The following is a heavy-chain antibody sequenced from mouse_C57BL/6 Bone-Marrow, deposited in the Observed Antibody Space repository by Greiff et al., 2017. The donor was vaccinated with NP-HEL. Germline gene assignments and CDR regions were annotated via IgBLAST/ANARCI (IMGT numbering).Heavy chain of an antibody. V-gene: IGHV1-4*01. Sequence: QVQLKESGAELARPGASVKMSCKASGYTFTSYTMHWVKQRPGQGLEWIGYINPSSGYTKYNQKFKDKATLTADKSSSTAYMQLSSLTSEDSAVYYCAREEVFDYWGQGTTLTVSS. CDR3: AREEVFDY. CDR1: GYTFTSYT. J-gene: IGHJ2*01. CDR2: INPSSGYT.